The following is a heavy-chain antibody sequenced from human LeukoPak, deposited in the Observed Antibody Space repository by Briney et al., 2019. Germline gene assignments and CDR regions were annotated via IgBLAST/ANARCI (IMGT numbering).Heavy chain of an antibody. CDR3: ARDRYCSGFGH. CDR1: GSTISSYE. J-gene: IGHJ4*02. CDR2: ISSSGSTI. V-gene: IGHV3-48*03. D-gene: IGHD6-19*01. Sequence: QPGGSLRLSCAAAGSTISSYEMNWVRQAPGKGLEWVSYISSSGSTIYYADSVKGRFTISSDNAKNSPHLQSTSQTADAETVYYCARDRYCSGFGHWGQGTLVTVSS.